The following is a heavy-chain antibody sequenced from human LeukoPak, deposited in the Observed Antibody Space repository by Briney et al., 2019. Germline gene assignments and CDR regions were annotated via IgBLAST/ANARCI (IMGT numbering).Heavy chain of an antibody. CDR1: GFSFQDYG. CDR3: ARALLYDHFGQNYYDYGLDV. D-gene: IGHD3-3*01. CDR2: ITYNGDST. J-gene: IGHJ6*02. V-gene: IGHV3-20*01. Sequence: GGSLRLSCEVSGFSFQDYGMNWVRQAPGKGLEWVSTITYNGDSTTYADSVKGRLTISRDNARNPLYLQMNSLRAEDTALYRCARALLYDHFGQNYYDYGLDVWGQGTTVIVSS.